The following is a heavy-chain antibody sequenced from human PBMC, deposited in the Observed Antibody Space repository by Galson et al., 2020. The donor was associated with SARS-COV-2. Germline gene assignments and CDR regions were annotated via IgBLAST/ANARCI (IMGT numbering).Heavy chain of an antibody. V-gene: IGHV1-2*02. Sequence: ATVKVSCKASTYTVTDYSVHWVRQAPGQGLEWMAWINPNSGVSYFARRFQGRVTLTRDTSINTVYMELSRLTSDDTAVYYCARGPDVLGWFDPWGRGTLVTVSS. CDR1: TYTVTDYS. J-gene: IGHJ5*02. CDR2: INPNSGVS. CDR3: ARGPDVLGWFDP. D-gene: IGHD3-16*01.